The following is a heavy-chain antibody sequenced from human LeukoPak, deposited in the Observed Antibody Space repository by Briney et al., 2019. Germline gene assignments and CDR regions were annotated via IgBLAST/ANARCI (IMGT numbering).Heavy chain of an antibody. CDR2: ISSNGGST. V-gene: IGHV3-64D*09. CDR3: VKGSSGWYEGYFDY. Sequence: GGSLRLSRSASGFTFSWYAMHWVRQAPGKGLEYVSTISSNGGSTYYADSVKGRFTISRDNSKNTLYLQMSSLRAEDTAVYYCVKGSSGWYEGYFDYWGQGTLVTVSS. CDR1: GFTFSWYA. D-gene: IGHD6-19*01. J-gene: IGHJ4*02.